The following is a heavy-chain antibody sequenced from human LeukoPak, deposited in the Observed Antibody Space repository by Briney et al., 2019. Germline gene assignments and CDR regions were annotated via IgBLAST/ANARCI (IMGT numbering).Heavy chain of an antibody. CDR1: VDSIIRGGYY. CDR2: IYYSGST. CDR3: ARQADDYGDAIDY. D-gene: IGHD4-17*01. V-gene: IGHV4-31*03. J-gene: IGHJ4*02. Sequence: PSQTLSLTCTLSVDSIIRGGYYCSWIRQHPGKCLEWIWFIYYSGSTYYNPSLKSRVTISVDTSKNQFSLKLSSVTAADTAVYYCARQADDYGDAIDYWGQGTLVTVSS.